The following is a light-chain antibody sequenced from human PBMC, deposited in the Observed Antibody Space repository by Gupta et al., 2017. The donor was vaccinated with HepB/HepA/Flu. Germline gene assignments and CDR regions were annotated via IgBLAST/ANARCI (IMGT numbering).Light chain of an antibody. V-gene: IGKV3-15*01. Sequence: EIVMYYYQDTMSVSPGERATLSCRASQSVRRDLAWYQQKPGQAPRFLIYGASTRATGIPARFSGSWSGTEFTLTISSLQSEDFAVYYCQQYNNWWTFGQGTKVEIK. CDR2: GAS. CDR3: QQYNNWWT. CDR1: QSVRRD. J-gene: IGKJ1*01.